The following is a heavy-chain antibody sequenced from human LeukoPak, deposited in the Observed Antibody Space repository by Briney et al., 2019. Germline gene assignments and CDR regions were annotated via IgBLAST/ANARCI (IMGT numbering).Heavy chain of an antibody. CDR2: IWNDESNR. V-gene: IGHV3-33*08. CDR3: ARDDYSETSGGTRD. CDR1: GFTFSSYE. Sequence: GGSLRLSCAASGFTFSSYEMSWVRQAPGKGLEWVAVIWNDESNRFYADSVKGRFTISRDNSKNTLYLQMNTLRDEDTGVYYCARDDYSETSGGTRDWGQGTLVTVST. J-gene: IGHJ4*02. D-gene: IGHD3-10*01.